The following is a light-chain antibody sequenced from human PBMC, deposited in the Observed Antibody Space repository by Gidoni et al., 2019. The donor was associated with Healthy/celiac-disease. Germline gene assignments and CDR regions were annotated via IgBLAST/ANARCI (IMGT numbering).Light chain of an antibody. CDR2: KAS. Sequence: DIEMTQSPSTLSASVGARVTITCRASQSISSWLAWYPQKPGKAPKLLIYKASRLESGVPSRFSGSGAVTEFTLTISSLQPDDFATYYCQQDNSYPFTFGPGTKMDIK. CDR3: QQDNSYPFT. V-gene: IGKV1-5*03. CDR1: QSISSW. J-gene: IGKJ3*01.